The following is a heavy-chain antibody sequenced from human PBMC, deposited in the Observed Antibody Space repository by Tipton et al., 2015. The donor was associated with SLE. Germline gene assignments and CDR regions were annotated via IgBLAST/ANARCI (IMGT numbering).Heavy chain of an antibody. Sequence: TLSLTCTVSGGSISSGYYFWSWVRQPAGRGLEWFGRIFSSGDTNYNPSLKSRVTISLDTSKNQVSLRLTSLTAADTAVYYCAREAVDKDGALDIWGQGTLVTVSS. D-gene: IGHD5-24*01. CDR3: AREAVDKDGALDI. CDR1: GGSISSGYYF. CDR2: IFSSGDT. J-gene: IGHJ3*02. V-gene: IGHV4-61*02.